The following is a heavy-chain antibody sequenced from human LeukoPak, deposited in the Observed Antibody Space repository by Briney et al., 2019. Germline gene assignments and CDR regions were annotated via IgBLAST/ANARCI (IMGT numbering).Heavy chain of an antibody. Sequence: GGSLRLSCAASGFTFSDYYMSWIRQAPGKGLEWVSYISSSASTIYYADSVKGRFSISRDNVKNSLYLQMNSLRAEDTAVYYCARRVYCTTTRCYGYFDYWGQGTLVTVSS. CDR3: ARRVYCTTTRCYGYFDY. D-gene: IGHD2-2*01. V-gene: IGHV3-11*04. CDR2: ISSSASTI. J-gene: IGHJ4*02. CDR1: GFTFSDYY.